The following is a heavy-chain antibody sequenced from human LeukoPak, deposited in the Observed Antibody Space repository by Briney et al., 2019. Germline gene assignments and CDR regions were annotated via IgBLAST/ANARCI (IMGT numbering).Heavy chain of an antibody. Sequence: AASVKVSCKASGYTFTGYYMHWVRQAPGQRLEWMGWINPNSGGTNYAQKFQGRVTMTRDTSISTAYMELSRLRSDDTAVYYCARSHLRYCSSTSCYDYYYYYMDVWGKGTTVTVSS. V-gene: IGHV1-2*02. CDR3: ARSHLRYCSSTSCYDYYYYYMDV. CDR2: INPNSGGT. J-gene: IGHJ6*03. CDR1: GYTFTGYY. D-gene: IGHD2-2*01.